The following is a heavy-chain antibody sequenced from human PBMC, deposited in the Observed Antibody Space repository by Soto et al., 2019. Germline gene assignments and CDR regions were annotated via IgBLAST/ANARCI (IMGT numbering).Heavy chain of an antibody. Sequence: QVQLVESGGGVVQPGRSLRLSCAASGFTFSSYAMHWVRQAPGKGLEWVAVISYDGSNKYYADSVKGRFTISRDNSKNTLYLQMNSLRPEDTAVYYCARAPIVVGTPYYFDYWGQGTLVTVSS. CDR2: ISYDGSNK. V-gene: IGHV3-30-3*01. CDR3: ARAPIVVGTPYYFDY. J-gene: IGHJ4*02. CDR1: GFTFSSYA. D-gene: IGHD2-21*02.